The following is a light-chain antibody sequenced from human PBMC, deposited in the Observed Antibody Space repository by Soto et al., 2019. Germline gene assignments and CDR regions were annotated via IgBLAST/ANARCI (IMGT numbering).Light chain of an antibody. Sequence: DIQMTQSPSSLSASVGDSVTITRRASQTIRNYLNWYQQKPGKAPKLLIDFASTLQSGVPSRFSGSGSGTDFTLTISSVQPADFATYYCQQTYNTPLTFGGGTKVDIK. J-gene: IGKJ4*01. CDR2: FAS. CDR1: QTIRNY. V-gene: IGKV1-39*01. CDR3: QQTYNTPLT.